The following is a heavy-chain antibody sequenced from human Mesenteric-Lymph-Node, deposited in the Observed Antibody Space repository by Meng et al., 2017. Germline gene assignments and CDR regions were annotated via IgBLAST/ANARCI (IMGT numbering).Heavy chain of an antibody. Sequence: KVSCKGSGYNFNDYWIAWVRQMPGRGLEWMGIIHPGDSDTRDSPSFQGQVTISVDKSISTAYVQWSSLKASDTAMYYCARLNTMVRGVIMRPPDYWGQGTLVTVSS. CDR1: GYNFNDYW. D-gene: IGHD3-10*01. V-gene: IGHV5-51*01. CDR2: IHPGDSDT. J-gene: IGHJ4*02. CDR3: ARLNTMVRGVIMRPPDY.